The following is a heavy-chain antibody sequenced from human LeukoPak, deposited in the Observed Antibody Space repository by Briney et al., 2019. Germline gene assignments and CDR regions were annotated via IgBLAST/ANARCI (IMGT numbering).Heavy chain of an antibody. V-gene: IGHV1-18*01. Sequence: ASAKVSCKASGYTFTSFGISWVRQAPGQGLEWMGWISAYNGNTNYAQKLQGRVTMTTDTSTSTAYMELRSLRSDDTAVYYCARDLRTIAVAGSLGFDPWGQGTLVTVSS. CDR1: GYTFTSFG. CDR2: ISAYNGNT. J-gene: IGHJ5*02. D-gene: IGHD6-19*01. CDR3: ARDLRTIAVAGSLGFDP.